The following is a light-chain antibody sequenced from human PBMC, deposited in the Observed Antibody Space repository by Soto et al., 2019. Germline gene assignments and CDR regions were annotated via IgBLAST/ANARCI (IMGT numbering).Light chain of an antibody. CDR1: QNVDKF. V-gene: IGKV3-11*01. CDR2: DSS. Sequence: EIELTQSPSTLSLSPGETATLPCSASQNVDKFLAWYQQRPGQPPRLLIFDSSNRATGVPVRFSGSGSGTVFTLTIGSLEPEDSAVYYCQQRKNWPPITFGQGTRLEIK. J-gene: IGKJ5*01. CDR3: QQRKNWPPIT.